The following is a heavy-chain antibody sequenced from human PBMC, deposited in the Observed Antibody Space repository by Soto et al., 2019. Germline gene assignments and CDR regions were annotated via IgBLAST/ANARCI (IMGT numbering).Heavy chain of an antibody. D-gene: IGHD2-15*01. V-gene: IGHV5-51*01. CDR1: GYSLTRYW. Sequence: GESLNSPVKGSGYSLTRYWIGWVRQMPGKGLEWMGIIYPGDSDTRYSPPFEGQVTISADKSIRIAYQQWSGLRAWDTAVYYWACHFGYCSGGTSYSYFDYWGQGTLVTVSS. CDR2: IYPGDSDT. CDR3: ACHFGYCSGGTSYSYFDY. J-gene: IGHJ4*02.